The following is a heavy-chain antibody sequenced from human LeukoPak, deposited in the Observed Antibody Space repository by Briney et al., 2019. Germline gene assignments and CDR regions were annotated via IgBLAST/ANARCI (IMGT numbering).Heavy chain of an antibody. CDR1: GGPFSGYF. J-gene: IGHJ4*02. CDR2: IHNSGTT. D-gene: IGHD3-10*01. Sequence: SETLSLTCAVSGGPFSGYFWSWIRQSSGKGLEWIGEIHNSGTTNYNPSLNSRVPISEDTSKNQFYLNLSSVTAADTAVYYCARRYYYNLGSFPFDFWGQGTLVTVSS. V-gene: IGHV4-34*01. CDR3: ARRYYYNLGSFPFDF.